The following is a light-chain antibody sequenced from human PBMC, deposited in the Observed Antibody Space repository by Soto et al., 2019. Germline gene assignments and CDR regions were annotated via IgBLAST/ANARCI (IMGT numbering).Light chain of an antibody. CDR2: SKS. CDR1: TGAVTSGYY. J-gene: IGLJ3*02. CDR3: LLYHGGAWV. Sequence: QAVVTQEPSLTVSPGGTVTLTCASSTGAVTSGYYPNWFQQKPGQAPRALIYSKSNKQSWTPARFSGSLLGGKAALTLSGVQPEDEAEYYCLLYHGGAWVFRRGTKLTVL. V-gene: IGLV7-43*01.